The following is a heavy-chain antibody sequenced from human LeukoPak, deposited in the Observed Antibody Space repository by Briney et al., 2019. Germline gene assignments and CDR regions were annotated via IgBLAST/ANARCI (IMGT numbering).Heavy chain of an antibody. D-gene: IGHD2/OR15-2a*01. Sequence: PGGSLSLSWAVSGFSFSSQSMTWVRQAPGKGLEWVSGVTWNSGSIGYADSVKGRFTISRDSASNSLYLQMNSLRAEDTALYYCVKGRSPYFGAFDMWGQGIMVPVAS. CDR3: VKGRSPYFGAFDM. J-gene: IGHJ3*02. CDR1: GFSFSSQS. V-gene: IGHV3-9*01. CDR2: VTWNSGSI.